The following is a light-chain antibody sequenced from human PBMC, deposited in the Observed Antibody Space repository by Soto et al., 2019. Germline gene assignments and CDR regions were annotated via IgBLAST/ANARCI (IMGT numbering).Light chain of an antibody. CDR2: QVN. V-gene: IGLV2-14*01. CDR1: SSDIGGYNY. Sequence: QSVLSQPASVSGSPGQSITVSCTGTSSDIGGYNYVSWYRQDPGKAPKLISSQVNNRPSGVSHRFSGSKSGYTASLTISGPQADDEAEYYCSSNTNNSAFYVFGTGTKVTVL. J-gene: IGLJ1*01. CDR3: SSNTNNSAFYV.